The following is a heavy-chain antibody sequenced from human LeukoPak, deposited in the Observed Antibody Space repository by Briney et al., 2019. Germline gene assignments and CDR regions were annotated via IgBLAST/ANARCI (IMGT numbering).Heavy chain of an antibody. D-gene: IGHD3-9*01. J-gene: IGHJ6*03. CDR3: AREGIRYFDWLLRRYYYMDV. CDR1: GFTFSSYG. V-gene: IGHV3-30*02. CDR2: IRYDGSNK. Sequence: GGSLRLSCAASGFTFSSYGMHWVRQAPGKGLEWVAFIRYDGSNKYYADSVKGRFTISRDNSKNTLYLQMNSLRAEDTAVYYCAREGIRYFDWLLRRYYYMDVWGKGTTVTISS.